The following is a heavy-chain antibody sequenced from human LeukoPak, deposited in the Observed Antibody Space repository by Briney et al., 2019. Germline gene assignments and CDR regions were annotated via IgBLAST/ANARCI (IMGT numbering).Heavy chain of an antibody. D-gene: IGHD5-18*01. V-gene: IGHV4-59*12. CDR2: IYYSGST. CDR1: GGSISSYY. J-gene: IGHJ4*02. Sequence: PSETLSLTCTVSGGSISSYYWSWIRQPPGKGLEWIGYIYYSGSTYYNPSLKSRVTISVDTSKNQFSLKLSSVTAADTAVYYCARERPRGYSYGFFDYWGQGTLDTVSS. CDR3: ARERPRGYSYGFFDY.